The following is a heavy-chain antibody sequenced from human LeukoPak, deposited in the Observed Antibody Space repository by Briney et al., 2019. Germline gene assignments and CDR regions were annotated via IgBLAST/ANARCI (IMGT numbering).Heavy chain of an antibody. CDR3: ARGYYGSGSHCCHMDV. J-gene: IGHJ6*03. D-gene: IGHD3-10*01. CDR2: INHSGST. Sequence: PPETLSLTCAVYVGSFSGYYWSWIRQPPGKGLERIGEINHSGSTNYNSSLKSRVTISVDTSKNQFSLKLSSVTAADTAVYYCARGYYGSGSHCCHMDVWGKGTTITVS. CDR1: VGSFSGYY. V-gene: IGHV4-34*01.